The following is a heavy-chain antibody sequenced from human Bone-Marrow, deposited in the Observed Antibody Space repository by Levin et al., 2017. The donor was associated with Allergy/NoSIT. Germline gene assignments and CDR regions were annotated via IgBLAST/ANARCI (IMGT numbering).Heavy chain of an antibody. J-gene: IGHJ3*02. Sequence: SETLSLTCTVSGGSMTSYWSWIRQPPGKPLEWIGYVSYSGSTTYSPSLESRVTISLGTSENHFSLRLSSLTAADTAVYYCARDNGDSSDAFAIWVQGTMVTVSS. V-gene: IGHV4-59*01. D-gene: IGHD2-21*02. CDR3: ARDNGDSSDAFAI. CDR2: VSYSGST. CDR1: GGSMTSY.